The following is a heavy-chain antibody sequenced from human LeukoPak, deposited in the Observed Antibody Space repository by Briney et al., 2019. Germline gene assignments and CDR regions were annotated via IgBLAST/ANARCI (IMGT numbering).Heavy chain of an antibody. CDR1: GYTFTTYD. CDR2: MNPNSGDT. CDR3: ARGLGDYYDTSDYYYAVPAH. D-gene: IGHD3-22*01. V-gene: IGHV1-8*01. Sequence: ASVKVSCKASGYTFTTYDITWVRQATGQGLEWMGWMNPNSGDTAYAQKFQGRVAMTRDTSISTAYMELSSLRSEDTAVYCCARGLGDYYDTSDYYYAVPAHWGQGTLVTVSS. J-gene: IGHJ4*02.